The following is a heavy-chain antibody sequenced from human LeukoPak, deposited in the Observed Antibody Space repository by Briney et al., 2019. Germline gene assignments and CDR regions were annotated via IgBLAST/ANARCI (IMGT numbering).Heavy chain of an antibody. J-gene: IGHJ4*02. CDR2: INPSGGST. Sequence: ASVNVSCKASVSTFTSYYMHWVRQAPGPGLEWMGIINPSGGSTSYAQKFQGRVTMTRDTSTSTVYMEMSSLRSEDTAVYYCAREVGSATIFGHFDYWGQGTLVTVSS. CDR3: AREVGSATIFGHFDY. CDR1: VSTFTSYY. D-gene: IGHD5-12*01. V-gene: IGHV1-46*01.